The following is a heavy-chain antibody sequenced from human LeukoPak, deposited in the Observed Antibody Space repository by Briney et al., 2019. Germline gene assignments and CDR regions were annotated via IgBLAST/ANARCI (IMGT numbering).Heavy chain of an antibody. CDR3: AKMGRITMVRGVTRGWFDP. CDR1: GGSFSGYY. V-gene: IGHV4-34*01. J-gene: IGHJ5*02. CDR2: INHSGST. Sequence: KPSETLSLTCAVYGGSFSGYYWSWIRQPPGKGLEWIGEINHSGSTNYNPSLKSRVTISVDTSKNQFSLKLSSVTAADTAVYYCAKMGRITMVRGVTRGWFDPWGQGTLVTVSS. D-gene: IGHD3-10*01.